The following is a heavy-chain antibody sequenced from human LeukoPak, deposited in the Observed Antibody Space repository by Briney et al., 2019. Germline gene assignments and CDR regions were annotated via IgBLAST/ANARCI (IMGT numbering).Heavy chain of an antibody. V-gene: IGHV3-30*02. CDR3: ARGPSGYHNI. CDR1: GFTFSSYG. D-gene: IGHD5-12*01. J-gene: IGHJ4*02. Sequence: GGSLRLFCAASGFTFSSYGMHWVRQAPGKGLEWVAFIRYDGSNKYYADSVKGRFTISRDSSKNTLYLQMNSLRAEDTAVYYCARGPSGYHNIGGQGTLVTVSS. CDR2: IRYDGSNK.